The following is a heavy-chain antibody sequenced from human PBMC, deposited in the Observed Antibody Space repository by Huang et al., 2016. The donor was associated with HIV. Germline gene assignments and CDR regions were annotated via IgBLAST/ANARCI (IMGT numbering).Heavy chain of an antibody. Sequence: QITLKESGPTLVKPTQTLTLTCTFSGFSLSTHGVGVGWIRQPPGKALEWLALIYWDDDKRYSPSLRRRLTITKDISKNQVFLTMTNLDPVDTATYFCAHSMVGASSFDYWGQGTLVTVSS. CDR1: GFSLSTHGVG. J-gene: IGHJ4*02. D-gene: IGHD1-26*01. CDR3: AHSMVGASSFDY. V-gene: IGHV2-5*02. CDR2: IYWDDDK.